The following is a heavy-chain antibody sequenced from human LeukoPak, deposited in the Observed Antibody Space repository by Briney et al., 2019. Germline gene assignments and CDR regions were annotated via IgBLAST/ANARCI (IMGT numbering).Heavy chain of an antibody. J-gene: IGHJ5*02. CDR2: ISYDGSNK. V-gene: IGHV3-30*04. CDR1: GFTFSSYA. Sequence: GRSLRLSCAASGFTFSSYAMHWVRQAPGKGLEGVAVISYDGSNKYYADSVKGRFTISRDNSKNTLYLQMNSLRAEDTAVYYCARDLDIVVVPAATNAGFNWFDPWGQGTLVTVSS. D-gene: IGHD2-2*01. CDR3: ARDLDIVVVPAATNAGFNWFDP.